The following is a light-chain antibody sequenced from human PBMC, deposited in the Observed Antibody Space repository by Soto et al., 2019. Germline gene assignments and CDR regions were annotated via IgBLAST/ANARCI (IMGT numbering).Light chain of an antibody. CDR3: QQYNSYSWT. V-gene: IGKV1-5*01. CDR1: QTFSSY. Sequence: DIQMTQSPSTRSASVGDRVTITCRASQTFSSYLAWYQQKPGKAPKLLIFDASSLEGGVPSRFSGSGSGTEFTLTISSLQPDDFATYYCQQYNSYSWTFGQGTKVDIK. CDR2: DAS. J-gene: IGKJ1*01.